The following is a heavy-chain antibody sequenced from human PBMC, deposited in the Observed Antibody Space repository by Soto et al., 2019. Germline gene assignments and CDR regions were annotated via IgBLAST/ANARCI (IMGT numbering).Heavy chain of an antibody. V-gene: IGHV3-11*01. CDR3: ARYRSRGTGTSFDP. Sequence: GGSLRLSCAASGFTFSDYYMSWIRQAPGKGLEWVSYISSSGSTIYYADSVKGRFPISRDNAKNSLYLQMNSLRAEDTAVYYCARYRSRGTGTSFDPWGQGTLVTVSS. D-gene: IGHD1-1*01. CDR2: ISSSGSTI. CDR1: GFTFSDYY. J-gene: IGHJ5*02.